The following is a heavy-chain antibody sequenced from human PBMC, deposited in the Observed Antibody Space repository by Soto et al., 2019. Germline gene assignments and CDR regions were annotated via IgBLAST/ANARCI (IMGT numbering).Heavy chain of an antibody. D-gene: IGHD1-26*01. V-gene: IGHV4-30-4*01. CDR2: IYYSGST. CDR1: GGSISSGDYY. CDR3: ARGGWEAGAFDI. Sequence: QVQLQESGPGLVKPSQTLSLTCTVSGGSISSGDYYWGWIRQPPGKGLEWIGYIYYSGSTYYNPSPKRRVTISVDASKNQFSLKLSPVTAAHPAVYYCARGGWEAGAFDIWGQGTMVTVSS. J-gene: IGHJ3*02.